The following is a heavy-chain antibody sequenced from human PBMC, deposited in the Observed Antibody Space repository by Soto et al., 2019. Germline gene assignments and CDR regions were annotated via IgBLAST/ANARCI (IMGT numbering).Heavy chain of an antibody. CDR3: ARDSVVVAATQGFDY. J-gene: IGHJ4*02. CDR1: GGSISSGGYY. D-gene: IGHD2-15*01. CDR2: IYYTGDI. V-gene: IGHV4-31*03. Sequence: QVQLQESGPGLVKPSQTLSLTCTVSGGSISSGGYYWSWIRQHPGKGLEWIGYIYYTGDIYYNPSLRSRVTISMDTTENQFSLKLSSVTAADTVVYYCARDSVVVAATQGFDYWGQGTLVTVSS.